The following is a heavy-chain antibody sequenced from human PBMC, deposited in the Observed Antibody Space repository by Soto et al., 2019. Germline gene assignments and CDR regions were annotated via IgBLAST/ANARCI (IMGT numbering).Heavy chain of an antibody. Sequence: GASVKVSCKASGYTFTSYDIYWVRQATGQGLEWMGGMNPNTGNSGYAQKFQGRVTMTSDTSISTAHMELSSLRSEDTAVYYCARRAETNGWNGFGADKYYFDFWGQGTLVTVSS. CDR2: MNPNTGNS. J-gene: IGHJ4*02. V-gene: IGHV1-8*01. CDR1: GYTFTSYD. D-gene: IGHD1-1*01. CDR3: ARRAETNGWNGFGADKYYFDF.